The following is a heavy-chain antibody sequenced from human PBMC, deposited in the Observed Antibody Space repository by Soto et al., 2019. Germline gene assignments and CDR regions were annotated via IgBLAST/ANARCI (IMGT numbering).Heavy chain of an antibody. Sequence: VQLVESGGGVVQPGRSLRLSCAASGFTFSSYGMHWVRQAPGKGLEWVAVISYDGSNKYYADSVKGRFTISRDNSKNTLYLQMNSLRAEDTAVYYCAKDLSITMIVGEYYFDYWGQGTLVTVSS. V-gene: IGHV3-30*18. CDR3: AKDLSITMIVGEYYFDY. CDR2: ISYDGSNK. CDR1: GFTFSSYG. J-gene: IGHJ4*02. D-gene: IGHD3-22*01.